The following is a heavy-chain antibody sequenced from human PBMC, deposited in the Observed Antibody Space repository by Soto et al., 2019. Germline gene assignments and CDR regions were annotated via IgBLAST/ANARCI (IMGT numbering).Heavy chain of an antibody. CDR1: GVPIGSHDW. J-gene: IGHJ4*02. V-gene: IGHV4-4*02. CDR3: ATRDTGRVY. CDR2: THQSGNT. D-gene: IGHD5-18*01. Sequence: QVQLQESGPGLVTPSGTLSLTCAVSGVPIGSHDWWTWVRQPPGRGREWIGETHQSGNTDYNSSLESRVTISLDKSKHPFSLQLSSVTVADTAVYYCATRDTGRVYWGQGTLVTVSS.